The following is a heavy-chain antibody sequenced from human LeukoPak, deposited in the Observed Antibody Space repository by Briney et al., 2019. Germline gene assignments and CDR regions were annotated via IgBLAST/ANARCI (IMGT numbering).Heavy chain of an antibody. CDR1: GFTFSSYG. D-gene: IGHD3-22*01. Sequence: GSLRLSCAASGFTFSSYGMSWIRQPPGKGLEWIGEINHSGSTNYNPSLKSRVTISVDTSKNQFSLKLSSVTAADTAVYYCARVTYDSSGYYSPYFDYWGQGTLVTVSS. CDR3: ARVTYDSSGYYSPYFDY. J-gene: IGHJ4*02. V-gene: IGHV4-34*01. CDR2: INHSGST.